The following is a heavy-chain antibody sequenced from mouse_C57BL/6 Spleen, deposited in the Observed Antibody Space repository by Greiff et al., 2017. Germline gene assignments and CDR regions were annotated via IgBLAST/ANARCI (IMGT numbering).Heavy chain of an antibody. J-gene: IGHJ1*03. CDR3: ARCPYGNYEDWYFDV. CDR2: IDPSDSYT. Sequence: QVQLQQPGAELVMPGASVKLSCKASGYTFTSYWMHWVKQRPGQGLEWIGEIDPSDSYTNYNQKFKGKSTLTVDKSSSTAYMQLSSLTSEDSAVYYCARCPYGNYEDWYFDVGGTGTTVTVAS. D-gene: IGHD2-1*01. V-gene: IGHV1-69*01. CDR1: GYTFTSYW.